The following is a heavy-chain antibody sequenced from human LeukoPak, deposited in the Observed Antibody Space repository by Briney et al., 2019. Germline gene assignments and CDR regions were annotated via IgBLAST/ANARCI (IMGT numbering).Heavy chain of an antibody. D-gene: IGHD1-26*01. CDR3: AKALEYSGSYYGFVGTTYYFDY. V-gene: IGHV3-23*01. Sequence: GGSLRLSCAASGSTFSSYAMSWVRQAPGKGLEWVSAISGSGGSTYYADSVKGRFTISRDNSKNTLYLQMNSLRAEDTAVYYCAKALEYSGSYYGFVGTTYYFDYWGQGTLVTVSS. J-gene: IGHJ4*02. CDR2: ISGSGGST. CDR1: GSTFSSYA.